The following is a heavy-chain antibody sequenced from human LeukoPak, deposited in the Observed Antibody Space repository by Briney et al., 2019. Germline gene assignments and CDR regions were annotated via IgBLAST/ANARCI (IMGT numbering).Heavy chain of an antibody. J-gene: IGHJ5*02. CDR1: GGTFSSYA. V-gene: IGHV1-69*06. CDR3: ATGYYDSSGYSYQFDP. D-gene: IGHD3-22*01. CDR2: IIPIFGTA. Sequence: VASVKVSCKASGGTFSSYAISWVRQAPGQGLEWMGGIIPIFGTANYAQKFQGRVTMTEDTSTDTAYMELSSLRSEDTAVYYCATGYYDSSGYSYQFDPWGQGTLVTVSS.